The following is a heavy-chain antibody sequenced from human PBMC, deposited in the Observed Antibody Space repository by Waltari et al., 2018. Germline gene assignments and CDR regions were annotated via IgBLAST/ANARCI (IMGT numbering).Heavy chain of an antibody. Sequence: QVQLQQWGAGLLKPSETLSLTCAVYGGSFSGYYWSWIRQPPGKGLEWIGEINHSGSTNYNPSLKSRVTISVDTSKNQFSLKLSSVTAADTAVYYCARNRRGDYGDYGFDYWGQGTLVTVSS. J-gene: IGHJ4*02. D-gene: IGHD4-17*01. CDR2: INHSGST. CDR1: GGSFSGYY. CDR3: ARNRRGDYGDYGFDY. V-gene: IGHV4-34*01.